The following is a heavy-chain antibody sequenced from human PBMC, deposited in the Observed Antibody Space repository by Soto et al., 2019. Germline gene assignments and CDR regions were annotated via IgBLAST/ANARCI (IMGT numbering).Heavy chain of an antibody. CDR3: ARVNSQNYGTPAASSWSPP. CDR2: INPSGDSR. D-gene: IGHD2-15*01. Sequence: ASVKVSCKASGFSFSDYFMHWVRQAPGQGLEWMGIINPSGDSRNYAQKFQGRVTITRDTSTSTVYMDLSSLRYEDTAVYYCARVNSQNYGTPAASSWSPPGGQGTPVTVSS. CDR1: GFSFSDYF. V-gene: IGHV1-46*01. J-gene: IGHJ5*02.